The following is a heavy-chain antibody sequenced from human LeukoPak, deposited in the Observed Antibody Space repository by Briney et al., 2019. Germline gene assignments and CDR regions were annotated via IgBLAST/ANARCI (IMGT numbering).Heavy chain of an antibody. CDR1: GXTFSSYG. J-gene: IGHJ4*02. CDR3: AKDRVGATYYFDY. Sequence: GGSLRLSCAASGXTFSSYGLHWVRQAPGKGLESVVVISYEGSNKYYADSVKGRFTISRDNSKNTLYLQMNSLIAEDTAVSYCAKDRVGATYYFDYWGQGTLVTVSS. CDR2: ISYEGSNK. V-gene: IGHV3-30*18. D-gene: IGHD1-26*01.